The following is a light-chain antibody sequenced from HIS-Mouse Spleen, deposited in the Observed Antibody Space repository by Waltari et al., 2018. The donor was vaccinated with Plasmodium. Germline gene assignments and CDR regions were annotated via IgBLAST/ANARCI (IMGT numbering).Light chain of an antibody. CDR2: WAS. CDR3: QQYYSTPLT. J-gene: IGKJ4*01. CDR1: QSVLYSSNNKNY. Sequence: DIVMTQSPDSLAVSLGERATINCKSSQSVLYSSNNKNYLAWYQQKPGQPPKLLIYWASTRESWVPDRCSGCGSGTDFTLTISSLQAEDVAVYYCQQYYSTPLTFGGGTKVEIK. V-gene: IGKV4-1*01.